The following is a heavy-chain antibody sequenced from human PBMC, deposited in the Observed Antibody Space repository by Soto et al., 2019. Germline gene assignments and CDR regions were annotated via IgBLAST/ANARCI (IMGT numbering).Heavy chain of an antibody. CDR3: VTDYDAKGWGTY. CDR2: INEDGSEK. D-gene: IGHD3-16*01. CDR1: GFSFTSYW. V-gene: IGHV3-7*04. J-gene: IGHJ4*02. Sequence: EVQLVESGGGLVQPGGSLRLSCAASGFSFTSYWMDWVRQAPGKGLEWVAMINEDGSEKYYVDSVKGRFTISRDNAKNSLYLEMDSLRAEDTAVYYCVTDYDAKGWGTYWGQGNLVTVSP.